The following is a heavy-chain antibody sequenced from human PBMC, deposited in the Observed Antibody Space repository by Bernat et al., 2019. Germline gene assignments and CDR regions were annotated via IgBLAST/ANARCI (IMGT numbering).Heavy chain of an antibody. D-gene: IGHD2-2*01. J-gene: IGHJ5*02. CDR2: ISSSGSTI. CDR1: GFTFSDYY. Sequence: QVQLVESGGGLVKPGGSLRLSCAASGFTFSDYYMGWIRQAPGKGLEWISYISSSGSTIYYADSVKGRFTISRDNAKNSLYLQMNSLRAEDTAVYYCARDPGYCSSTSCYFWFDPWGQGTLVTVSS. V-gene: IGHV3-11*04. CDR3: ARDPGYCSSTSCYFWFDP.